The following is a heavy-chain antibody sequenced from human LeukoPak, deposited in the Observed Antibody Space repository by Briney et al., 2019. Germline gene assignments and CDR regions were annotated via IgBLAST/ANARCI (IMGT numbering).Heavy chain of an antibody. J-gene: IGHJ4*02. CDR3: ARPSPYCGGDCYFDY. D-gene: IGHD2-21*02. V-gene: IGHV5-51*01. CDR2: IYPGDSDT. CDR1: GYSFTSYW. Sequence: GASLKISCKGSGYSFTSYWIGWVRQLPGKGLEWMGIIYPGDSDTRYSPSFQGQVTISADKSISTAYLQWSSLKASDTAMYYCARPSPYCGGDCYFDYWGQGTLVTVSS.